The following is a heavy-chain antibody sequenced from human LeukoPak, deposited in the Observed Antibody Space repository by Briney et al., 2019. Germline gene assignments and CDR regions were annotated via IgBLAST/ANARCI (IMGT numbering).Heavy chain of an antibody. CDR3: ARDSVVTRAIDY. Sequence: GSLRLSCAASGFMYSDYYMTWIRQAPGKGLEWIGYIYYSGSTTYKPSLKSRVTISIDTSKNQFSLKLSSVTAADTAVYYCARDSVVTRAIDYWGQGTLVTVSS. CDR2: IYYSGST. D-gene: IGHD4-23*01. V-gene: IGHV4-59*01. CDR1: GFMYSDYY. J-gene: IGHJ4*02.